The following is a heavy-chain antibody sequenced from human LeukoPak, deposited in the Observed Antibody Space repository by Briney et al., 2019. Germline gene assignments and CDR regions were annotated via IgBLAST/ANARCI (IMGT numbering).Heavy chain of an antibody. CDR3: ASQNTIFGVIMRWVSDY. CDR2: ISSSGSTI. J-gene: IGHJ4*02. Sequence: GGSLRLSCAASGFTFSSYAMSWLRQAPGKGLEWLSYISSSGSTIYYADSVKGRFTISRDNAKNSLYLQMNSLRAEDTAVYYCASQNTIFGVIMRWVSDYWGQGTLVTVSS. CDR1: GFTFSSYA. V-gene: IGHV3-11*01. D-gene: IGHD3-3*01.